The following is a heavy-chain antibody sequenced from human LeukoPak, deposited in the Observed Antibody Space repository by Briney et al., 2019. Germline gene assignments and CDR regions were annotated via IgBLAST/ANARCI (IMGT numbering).Heavy chain of an antibody. D-gene: IGHD2-8*01. J-gene: IGHJ4*02. V-gene: IGHV3-23*01. CDR3: AKKWGCDY. Sequence: GGSLRLSCAASGFTFSTYAMSWVRQAPGKGLEWVSSISGSGGSTYYADSVEGRFTISRDNSKNTLYLQMNSLRAEDTSIYYCAKKWGCDYWGQGTLVTVFS. CDR1: GFTFSTYA. CDR2: ISGSGGST.